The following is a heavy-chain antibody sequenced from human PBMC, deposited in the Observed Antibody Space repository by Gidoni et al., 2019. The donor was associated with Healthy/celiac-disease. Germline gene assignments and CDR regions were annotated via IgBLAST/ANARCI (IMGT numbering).Heavy chain of an antibody. CDR2: ISSSSSYI. CDR1: GFTFSSYS. CDR3: AREIKDVGYYGSGDLGYFDL. J-gene: IGHJ2*01. D-gene: IGHD3-10*01. V-gene: IGHV3-21*01. Sequence: EVQLVESGGGLVKPGGSLRLSCAASGFTFSSYSMNWVRQAPGQGLEWASSISSSSSYIYYADSVKGRFTISRDNAKNSLYLQMNSLRAEETAVYYCAREIKDVGYYGSGDLGYFDLWGRGTLVTVSS.